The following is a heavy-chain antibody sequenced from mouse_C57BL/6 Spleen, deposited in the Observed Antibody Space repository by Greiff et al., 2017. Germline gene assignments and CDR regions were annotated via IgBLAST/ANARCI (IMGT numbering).Heavy chain of an antibody. CDR2: IYPGDGDT. J-gene: IGHJ3*01. CDR3: ARGTAQATPFAY. V-gene: IGHV1-82*01. D-gene: IGHD3-2*02. CDR1: GYAFSSSW. Sequence: QVQLQQSGPELVKPGASVKISCKASGYAFSSSWMNWVKQRPGKGLEWIGRIYPGDGDTNYNGKFKGKATLTADKSSSTAYMQLSSLTSEDSAVYFFARGTAQATPFAYWGQGTLVTVSA.